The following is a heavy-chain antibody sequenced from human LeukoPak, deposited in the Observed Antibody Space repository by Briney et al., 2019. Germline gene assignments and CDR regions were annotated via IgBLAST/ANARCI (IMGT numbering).Heavy chain of an antibody. CDR2: ISWNSGSI. CDR1: GFTFDDYA. D-gene: IGHD3-22*01. J-gene: IGHJ1*01. V-gene: IGHV3-9*01. CDR3: AKDSSFYYDSSGSGYFQH. Sequence: GGSLRLSCAASGFTFDDYAMHWVRQAPGKGLEWVSGISWNSGSIGYADSVKGRFTISRDNAKNSLYLQMNSLRAEDTALYYCAKDSSFYYDSSGSGYFQHWGQGTLVTVSS.